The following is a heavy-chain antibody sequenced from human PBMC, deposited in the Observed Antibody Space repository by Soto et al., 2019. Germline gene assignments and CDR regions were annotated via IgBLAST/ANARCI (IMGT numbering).Heavy chain of an antibody. CDR2: ISSSSSTI. D-gene: IGHD3-3*01. Sequence: GGSLRLSCAASGFTFSSYSMNWVRQAPGKGLEWVSYISSSSSTIYYADSVKGRFTISRDNAKNSLYLQMNSLRDEDTAVYYCARDPASELRFLEWPSRGWFDPWGQGTLVTVSS. V-gene: IGHV3-48*02. CDR1: GFTFSSYS. J-gene: IGHJ5*02. CDR3: ARDPASELRFLEWPSRGWFDP.